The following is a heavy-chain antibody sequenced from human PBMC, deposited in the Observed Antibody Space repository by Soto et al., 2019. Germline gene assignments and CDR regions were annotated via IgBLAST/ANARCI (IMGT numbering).Heavy chain of an antibody. J-gene: IGHJ3*02. CDR1: GFTFSSYS. V-gene: IGHV3-21*01. Sequence: GGSLRLSCAASGFTFSSYSMNWVRQAPGKGLEWVSSISSSSSYIYYADSVKGRFTISRDNAKNSLYLQMNSLRAEDTAVYYCAREGMVRGVGDAFDIWGQGTMVTVSS. CDR2: ISSSSSYI. CDR3: AREGMVRGVGDAFDI. D-gene: IGHD3-10*01.